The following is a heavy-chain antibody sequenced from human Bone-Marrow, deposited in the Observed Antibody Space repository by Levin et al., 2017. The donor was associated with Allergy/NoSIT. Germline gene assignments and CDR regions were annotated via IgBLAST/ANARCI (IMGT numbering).Heavy chain of an antibody. CDR2: IYSSGST. J-gene: IGHJ6*02. Sequence: SQTLSLTCTVSDGSISSFSWTWSRQSPGKRLEWIGYIYSSGSTNYNPSLKSRVTISVDTSKNQFSLKLSSLTAADTAVYYCARLRSGYYYYYGMDVWGQGTTVTVSS. V-gene: IGHV4-59*01. D-gene: IGHD3-3*01. CDR3: ARLRSGYYYYYGMDV. CDR1: DGSISSFS.